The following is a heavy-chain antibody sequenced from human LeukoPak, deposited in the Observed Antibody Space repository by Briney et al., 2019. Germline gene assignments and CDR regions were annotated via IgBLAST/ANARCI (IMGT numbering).Heavy chain of an antibody. CDR2: INHSGST. D-gene: IGHD3-3*01. V-gene: IGHV4-34*01. Sequence: SETLSLTCAVYGGSFSGYYWSWIRQPPGKGLEWIGEINHSGSTNYNPSLKSRVTMSVDTSKNQFSLKLSSVTAADTAVYYCARRRFLEWYHRYWGQGTLVTVSS. CDR3: ARRRFLEWYHRY. J-gene: IGHJ4*02. CDR1: GGSFSGYY.